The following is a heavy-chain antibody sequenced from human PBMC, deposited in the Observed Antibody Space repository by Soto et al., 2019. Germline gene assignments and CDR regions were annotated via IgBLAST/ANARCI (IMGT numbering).Heavy chain of an antibody. CDR3: ARERGGDGKSFYFDY. J-gene: IGHJ4*02. CDR2: IIPIFVTA. Sequence: QMQLVQSGAEVKKPGSSVKVSCKASGGTFSSYAISWVRQAPGQRLEWMGGIIPIFVTANYAQKFQGRVTITADESTRTAYMELSSLRSEDTAVYYCARERGGDGKSFYFDYWGQGTLVTVSS. CDR1: GGTFSSYA. D-gene: IGHD2-21*01. V-gene: IGHV1-69*01.